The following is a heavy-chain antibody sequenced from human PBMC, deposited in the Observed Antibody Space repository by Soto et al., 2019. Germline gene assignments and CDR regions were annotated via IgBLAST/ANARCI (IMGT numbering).Heavy chain of an antibody. V-gene: IGHV3-66*01. Sequence: PGGSLRLSCAASGFTVSSNYMSWVRQAPGKGLEWVSVICSGGSTYYADSVKGRFTISRDNSKNTLYLQMNSLRAEDTAVYYCASADILTGYYTTYLDIWGQGTMVTVSS. CDR3: ASADILTGYYTTYLDI. CDR2: ICSGGST. J-gene: IGHJ3*02. CDR1: GFTVSSNY. D-gene: IGHD3-9*01.